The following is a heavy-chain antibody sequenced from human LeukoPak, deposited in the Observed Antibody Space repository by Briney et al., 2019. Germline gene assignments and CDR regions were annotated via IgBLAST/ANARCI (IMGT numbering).Heavy chain of an antibody. CDR1: GYIFTSYG. D-gene: IGHD2-8*01. V-gene: IGHV1-18*01. CDR2: ISAYNGNT. J-gene: IGHJ6*02. CDR3: ARGVCTNGICYGPYYYYGMDV. Sequence: ASVKVSCKASGYIFTSYGISWVRQAPGQGLEWMGWISAYNGNTNYAQKLQGRVTMTTDTSTSTAYMELRSLRSDDTAVYYCARGVCTNGICYGPYYYYGMDVWGQGTTVTVSS.